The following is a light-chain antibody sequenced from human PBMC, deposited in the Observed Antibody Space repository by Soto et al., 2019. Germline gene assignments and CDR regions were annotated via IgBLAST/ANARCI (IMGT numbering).Light chain of an antibody. CDR3: CSYAGSRTFVV. J-gene: IGLJ2*01. CDR2: EGS. CDR1: SSDVGSYNL. V-gene: IGLV2-23*03. Sequence: QSALTQPASVSGSPGQSITISCPGTSSDVGSYNLVSWYQQHPGKAPKLMIYEGSKRPSGVSNRFSGSKSGNTASLTISGRQAEDEAWYYCCSYAGSRTFVVFGGGTKVTFL.